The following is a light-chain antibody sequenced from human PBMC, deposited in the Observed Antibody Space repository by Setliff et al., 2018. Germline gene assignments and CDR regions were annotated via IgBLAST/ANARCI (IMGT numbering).Light chain of an antibody. Sequence: QSVLTQPPSASGTPGQRVTISCSGSSSNIGSNTVNWYQQLPGTAPKLLIYSNNQRPSGVPDRFSGSESGTSASLAISGLQSEDEADYYCCSYTGTSTPYVFGTGTKVTVL. CDR3: CSYTGTSTPYV. CDR1: SSNIGSNT. J-gene: IGLJ1*01. V-gene: IGLV1-44*01. CDR2: SNN.